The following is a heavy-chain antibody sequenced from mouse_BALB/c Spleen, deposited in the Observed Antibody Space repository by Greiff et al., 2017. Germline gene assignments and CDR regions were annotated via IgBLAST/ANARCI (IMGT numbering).Heavy chain of an antibody. V-gene: IGHV5-6*01. CDR2: ISSGGSYT. CDR3: ARHHEGTFDY. Sequence: EVQGVESGGDLVKPGGSLKLSCAASGFTFSSYGMSWVRQTPDKRLEWVATISSGGSYTYYPDSVKGRFTISRDNAKNTLYLQMSSLKSEDTAMYYCARHHEGTFDYWGQGTTLTVSS. J-gene: IGHJ2*01. CDR1: GFTFSSYG.